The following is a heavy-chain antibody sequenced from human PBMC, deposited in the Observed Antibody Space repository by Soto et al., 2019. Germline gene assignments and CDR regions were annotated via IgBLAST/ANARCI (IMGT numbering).Heavy chain of an antibody. D-gene: IGHD6-13*01. CDR3: ARIPGIAAAGTIHYYYGMDV. CDR1: GGTFSSYA. V-gene: IGHV1-69*06. CDR2: IIPIFGTA. Sequence: SVKVSCKASGGTFSSYAISWVRQAPGQGLEWMGGIIPIFGTANYAQKFQGRVTITADKSTSTAYMELSSLRSEDTAVYYCARIPGIAAAGTIHYYYGMDVWGQGTTVTVSS. J-gene: IGHJ6*02.